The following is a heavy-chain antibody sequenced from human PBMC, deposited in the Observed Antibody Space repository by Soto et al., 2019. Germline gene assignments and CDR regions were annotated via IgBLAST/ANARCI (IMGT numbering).Heavy chain of an antibody. CDR2: IIPIFGTA. CDR3: ARVGYEAYSSSGYPHFDY. CDR1: GGTFSSYA. J-gene: IGHJ4*02. D-gene: IGHD6-13*01. Sequence: QVQLVQSGAEVKKPGSSVKVSCKASGGTFSSYAISWVRQAPGQGLEWMGGIIPIFGTANYAQKFQGRVTITADESTSTAYMELSSLRSEDTAVYYCARVGYEAYSSSGYPHFDYWGQGTLVTVSS. V-gene: IGHV1-69*01.